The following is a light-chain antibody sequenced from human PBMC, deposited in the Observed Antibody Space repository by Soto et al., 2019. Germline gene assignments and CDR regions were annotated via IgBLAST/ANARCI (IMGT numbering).Light chain of an antibody. CDR3: QSYDISLSVV. CDR1: SSNIGAGYD. J-gene: IGLJ2*01. Sequence: QSVLTQPPSVSGAPGQRVTISCTGSSSNIGAGYDVHWYQQLPGTAPKLLIYDNNNRSSGVPDRFSGSKSGTSASLAITGLQAEDEADYYCQSYDISLSVVFGGGTEVTVL. V-gene: IGLV1-40*01. CDR2: DNN.